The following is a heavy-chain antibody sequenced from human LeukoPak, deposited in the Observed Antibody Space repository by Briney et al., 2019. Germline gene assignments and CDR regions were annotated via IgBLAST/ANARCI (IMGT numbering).Heavy chain of an antibody. J-gene: IGHJ6*02. V-gene: IGHV3-23*01. CDR2: ISGSGGST. CDR3: AKSNCSSTSCFYYYYGMDV. D-gene: IGHD2-2*01. CDR1: GFTFSSYA. Sequence: PGGSLRLSCAASGFTFSSYAMSWVRQAPGKGLEWVSAISGSGGSTYYADSVKVRFTIPRDNSKNTLYLQMNSLRAEDTAVYYCAKSNCSSTSCFYYYYGMDVWGQGTTVTVSS.